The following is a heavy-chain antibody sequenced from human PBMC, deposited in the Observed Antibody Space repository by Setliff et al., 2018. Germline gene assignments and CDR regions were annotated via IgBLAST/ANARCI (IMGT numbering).Heavy chain of an antibody. J-gene: IGHJ4*02. CDR2: INTDTGNP. CDR3: AKDTGYYFDY. CDR1: GYTFTSYA. Sequence: ASVKVSCKASGYTFTSYAINWVRQAPGQGLEWMGWINTDTGNPTYAQGFTGRFVFSLDTSVSTAYLQINSLRGEDTAVYYCAKDTGYYFDYWGQGTLVTVSS. V-gene: IGHV7-4-1*02.